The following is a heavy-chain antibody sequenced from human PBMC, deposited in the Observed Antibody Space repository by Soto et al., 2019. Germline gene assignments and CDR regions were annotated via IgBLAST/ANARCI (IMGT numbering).Heavy chain of an antibody. CDR1: GYTFTAYY. V-gene: IGHV1-2*02. Sequence: QVQLVQSGAEVKKPGASVKVSCRPSGYTFTAYYIHWVRQAHGQGLEWMGWVDPNSGGTRDAQNFQGRVNMTRDTSTSTVYMELNWMRSDDPSLYYCARDNYGALDYWGQGTLVTVSS. CDR2: VDPNSGGT. CDR3: ARDNYGALDY. J-gene: IGHJ4*02. D-gene: IGHD2-21*01.